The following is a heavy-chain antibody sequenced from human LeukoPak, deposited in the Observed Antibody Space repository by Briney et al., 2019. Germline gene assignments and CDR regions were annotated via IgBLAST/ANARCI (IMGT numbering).Heavy chain of an antibody. Sequence: PGGSLRLSCAASGFTFSSYGMHWVRQAPGKGLEWVAVIWYDGSNKYYADSVKGRFTISRDNSKNTLYRQMDSLRAEDTAVYYCARGRRVPYYFDYWGQGTLVTVSS. CDR2: IWYDGSNK. V-gene: IGHV3-33*01. J-gene: IGHJ4*02. CDR1: GFTFSSYG. CDR3: ARGRRVPYYFDY.